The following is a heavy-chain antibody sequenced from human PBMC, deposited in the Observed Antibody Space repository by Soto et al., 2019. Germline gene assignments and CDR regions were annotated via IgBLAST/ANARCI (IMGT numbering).Heavy chain of an antibody. J-gene: IGHJ4*02. V-gene: IGHV3-53*01. D-gene: IGHD3-10*01. CDR2: IYSGGYT. CDR3: GTNPGGGGY. Sequence: EVQLVESGGGLIQPGGSLRLSCAVSGFTVSNNYMSWVRQAPGKGLEGVSVIYSGGYTAYGDSVKGRFTISRDNSKNTLILQRKGRGAGDRAVFCCGTNPGGGGYWGQGTLVTVSS. CDR1: GFTVSNNY.